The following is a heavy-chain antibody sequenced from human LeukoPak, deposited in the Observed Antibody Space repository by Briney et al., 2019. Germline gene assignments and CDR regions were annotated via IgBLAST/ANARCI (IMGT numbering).Heavy chain of an antibody. D-gene: IGHD3-9*01. J-gene: IGHJ6*02. V-gene: IGHV1-18*01. CDR3: ARDLEIDYDILTGYYEPSSYYYGMDV. CDR2: ISAYNGNT. CDR1: GYTFTIYG. Sequence: ASVKVSCKASGYTFTIYGISWVRQAPGQGLEGMGWISAYNGNTNYAQKLQGRVTMTTDTSTSTAYMELRSLRSDDTAVYYCARDLEIDYDILTGYYEPSSYYYGMDVWGQGTTVTVSS.